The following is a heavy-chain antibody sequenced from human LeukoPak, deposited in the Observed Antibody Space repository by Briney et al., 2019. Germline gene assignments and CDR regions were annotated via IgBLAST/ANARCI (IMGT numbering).Heavy chain of an antibody. CDR1: GFTFSSYA. Sequence: GGSLRLSCAASGFTFSSYAMSWVRQAPGKGLEWVSAISGSGGSTYYADSVKGRFTISRDNSKNTLYLQMNSLRAEDTAVYYCAKDGYCGSTSCQSLWFDPWGQGTLVTVSS. V-gene: IGHV3-23*01. CDR3: AKDGYCGSTSCQSLWFDP. CDR2: ISGSGGST. J-gene: IGHJ5*02. D-gene: IGHD2-2*03.